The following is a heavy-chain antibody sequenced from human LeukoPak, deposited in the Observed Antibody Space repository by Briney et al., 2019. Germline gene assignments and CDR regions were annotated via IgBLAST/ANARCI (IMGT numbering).Heavy chain of an antibody. V-gene: IGHV4-59*02. CDR1: GGSVSNYY. J-gene: IGHJ6*03. CDR2: MHPGGTT. D-gene: IGHD2-15*01. Sequence: SETLSLTCTVSGGSVSNYYWSWIRQSPGKGLEWIAFMHPGGTTKYSPSLMSRVAMSVDTSNNQFSLTLTSLTAADTAVYYCARYGVVIASTFYYMDVWGKGTAVTVSS. CDR3: ARYGVVIASTFYYMDV.